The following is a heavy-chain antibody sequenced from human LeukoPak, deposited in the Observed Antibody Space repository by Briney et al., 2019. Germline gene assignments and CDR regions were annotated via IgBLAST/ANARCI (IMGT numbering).Heavy chain of an antibody. D-gene: IGHD3-22*01. Sequence: PSETLSLTCAVYGGSFSGYYWSWIRQPPGKGLEWMGEINHSGSTNYNPSLKSRVTISVDTSKNQFSLKLSSVTAADTAVYYCARQGTYYYDSSGYRTGYDYWGQGTLVTVSS. V-gene: IGHV4-34*01. CDR2: INHSGST. CDR3: ARQGTYYYDSSGYRTGYDY. J-gene: IGHJ4*02. CDR1: GGSFSGYY.